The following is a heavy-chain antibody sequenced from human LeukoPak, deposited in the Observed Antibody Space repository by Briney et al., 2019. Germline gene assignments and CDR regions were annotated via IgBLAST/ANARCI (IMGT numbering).Heavy chain of an antibody. CDR1: GGSISSYY. V-gene: IGHV4-4*07. CDR3: ARGSPIGGFGY. J-gene: IGHJ4*02. Sequence: ETLSLPCTVSGGSISSYYWSWIRQPAGTGLEWIGRIYTSGSTNYNPSLKSRVTMSVDTSKNQFSLKLSSVTAADTAVYYCARGSPIGGFGYWGQGTLVTVSS. D-gene: IGHD3-22*01. CDR2: IYTSGST.